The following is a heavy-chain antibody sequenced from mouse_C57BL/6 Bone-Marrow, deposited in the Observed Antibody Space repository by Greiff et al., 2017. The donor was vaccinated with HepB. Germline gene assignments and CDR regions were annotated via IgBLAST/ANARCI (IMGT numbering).Heavy chain of an antibody. CDR3: AIYGSSHFDY. V-gene: IGHV5-4*03. J-gene: IGHJ2*01. D-gene: IGHD1-1*01. Sequence: EVKLMESGGGLVKPGGSLKLSCAASGFTFSSYAMSWVRQTPEKRLEWVATISDGGSYTYYPDNVKGRFTISRDNAKNNLYLQMSHLKSEDTTMYYCAIYGSSHFDYWGQGTTLTVSS. CDR1: GFTFSSYA. CDR2: ISDGGSYT.